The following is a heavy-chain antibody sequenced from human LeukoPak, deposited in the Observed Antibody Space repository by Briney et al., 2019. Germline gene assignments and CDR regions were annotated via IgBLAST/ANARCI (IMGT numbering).Heavy chain of an antibody. J-gene: IGHJ4*02. CDR1: GFTFSSYA. CDR3: AKGSYGPGSYYSGFDY. D-gene: IGHD3-10*01. CDR2: ISGCGCST. Sequence: GGSLRLSCAASGFTFSSYAMSWVRQAPGQGLEWVAPISGCGCSTYYADSVKGRFTISRDNSKNTLYLQMNSLRAEDTAVYYCAKGSYGPGSYYSGFDYWGQGTLVTVSS. V-gene: IGHV3-23*01.